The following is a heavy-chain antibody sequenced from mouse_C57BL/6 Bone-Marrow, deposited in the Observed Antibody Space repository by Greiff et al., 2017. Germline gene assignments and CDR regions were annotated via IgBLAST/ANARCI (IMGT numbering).Heavy chain of an antibody. V-gene: IGHV1-62-2*01. D-gene: IGHD1-1*01. CDR1: GYTFTEYT. J-gene: IGHJ2*01. CDR3: ARHERGALRYFDY. CDR2: FYPGSGSL. Sequence: VQLQQSGAELVQPGASVKLSCKASGYTFTEYTIHWVKQRSGQGLEWIGWFYPGSGSLKNNEKFKDKATLTEDKSSSTVYMELSILTSEDSAVYFCARHERGALRYFDYWGQGTTLTVSA.